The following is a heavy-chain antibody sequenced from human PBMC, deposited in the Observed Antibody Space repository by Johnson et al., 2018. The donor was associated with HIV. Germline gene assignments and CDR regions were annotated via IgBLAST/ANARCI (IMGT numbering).Heavy chain of an antibody. CDR3: ARDHSRDEAFDI. D-gene: IGHD5-24*01. CDR1: GFTVSSNY. Sequence: VQLVESGGGLVQPGGSLRLSCAASGFTVSSNYMSWVRQAPGKGLEWVSVIYSGGRTYYADSVKGRFTISRDNSKNTMYLHMNSLRAEDTAVYYCARDHSRDEAFDIWGQGTMVTVSS. CDR2: IYSGGRT. J-gene: IGHJ3*02. V-gene: IGHV3-66*01.